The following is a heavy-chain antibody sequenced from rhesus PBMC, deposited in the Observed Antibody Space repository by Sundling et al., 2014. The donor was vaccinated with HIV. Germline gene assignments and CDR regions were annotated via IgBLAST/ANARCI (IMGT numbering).Heavy chain of an antibody. D-gene: IGHD2-15*01. Sequence: QLQESGPGLVKPSETLSLTCAVSGGSVTSNYWNWIRQPPGKGLEWIGRISGSGGSNDHNPSLQSRVTISTDPAKNEVSLELSSVTAADTAMYFCARKRLTFWSFIDYWGQGVLVTVSS. CDR2: ISGSGGSN. CDR1: GGSVTSNY. CDR3: ARKRLTFWSFIDY. V-gene: IGHV4-173*01. J-gene: IGHJ4*01.